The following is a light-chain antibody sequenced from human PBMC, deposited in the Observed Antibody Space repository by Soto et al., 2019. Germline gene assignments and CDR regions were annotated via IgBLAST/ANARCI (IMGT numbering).Light chain of an antibody. J-gene: IGKJ3*01. CDR3: QQYNNWGIFT. V-gene: IGKV3-15*01. Sequence: EIVMTQSPATLSVSPGERATLSCRASQSVSSNLAWYQQKPGQAPRLLIYGASTRATGIPARFSGSGSGTECTLTISSLQSEDFAVYYCQQYNNWGIFTFSPGTKGHIK. CDR2: GAS. CDR1: QSVSSN.